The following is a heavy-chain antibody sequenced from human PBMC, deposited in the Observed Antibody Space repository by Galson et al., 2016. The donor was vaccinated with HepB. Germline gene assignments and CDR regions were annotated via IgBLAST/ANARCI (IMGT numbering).Heavy chain of an antibody. CDR2: ISDNGKK. D-gene: IGHD2-21*01. J-gene: IGHJ5*02. V-gene: IGHV3-30*18. Sequence: SLRLSCAVSGFSLRNYAIHWVRQAPGKGLEGVAVISDNGKKEYAESVKGRFTISRDNSQNTLYLQMNSLRREDTAFYYCAKMTGSSYSWFDPWGQGTLVTVSS. CDR3: AKMTGSSYSWFDP. CDR1: GFSLRNYA.